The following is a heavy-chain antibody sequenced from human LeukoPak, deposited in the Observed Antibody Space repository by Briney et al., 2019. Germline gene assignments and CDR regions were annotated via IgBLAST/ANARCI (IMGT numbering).Heavy chain of an antibody. CDR3: AKDIADRYCSSTSCYYYYYYGMDV. Sequence: PGGSLRLSCAASGFTFSSYGMHWVRQAPGKGLEWVAVISYDGSNKYYADSVKCRFTISRDNSKNTLYLQMNSLRAEDTAVYYCAKDIADRYCSSTSCYYYYYYGMDVWGQGTTVTVSS. J-gene: IGHJ6*02. D-gene: IGHD2-2*01. CDR2: ISYDGSNK. V-gene: IGHV3-30*18. CDR1: GFTFSSYG.